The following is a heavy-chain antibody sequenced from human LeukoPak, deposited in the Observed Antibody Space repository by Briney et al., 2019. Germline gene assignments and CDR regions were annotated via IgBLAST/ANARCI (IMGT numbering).Heavy chain of an antibody. D-gene: IGHD6-6*01. CDR1: GGTFSSYA. J-gene: IGHJ4*02. Sequence: SVKVSCKASGGTFSSYAISWVRQAPGQGLEWMGGIIPIFGTANYAQKFQGRVTITTDESTSTAYMELSRLRSEDTAVYYCALSSSTRAIFDYWGQGTLVTVSS. CDR3: ALSSSTRAIFDY. CDR2: IIPIFGTA. V-gene: IGHV1-69*05.